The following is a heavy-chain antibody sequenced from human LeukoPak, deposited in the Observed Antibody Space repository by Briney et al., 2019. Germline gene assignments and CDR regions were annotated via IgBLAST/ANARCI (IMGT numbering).Heavy chain of an antibody. CDR3: AKDTYSTSPYYFDY. Sequence: PGGSLRLSCAVSGFSFSSYSMHWVRQAPGKGLEWVSSISGSSTYIYYADSVKGRFTISRDNAKNSLYLRMNSLAAEDTAMYYCAKDTYSTSPYYFDYWGQGTLVTVSS. J-gene: IGHJ4*02. D-gene: IGHD1-26*01. V-gene: IGHV3-21*01. CDR1: GFSFSSYS. CDR2: ISGSSTYI.